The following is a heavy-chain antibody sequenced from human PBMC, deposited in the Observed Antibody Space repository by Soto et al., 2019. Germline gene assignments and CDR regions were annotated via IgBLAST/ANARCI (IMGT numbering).Heavy chain of an antibody. V-gene: IGHV1-3*01. CDR2: INAGNGNT. CDR1: GYTFTSYA. J-gene: IGHJ3*02. CDR3: ARDRGRYYYDSSGYHDAFDI. Sequence: ASVKVSCKASGYTFTSYAMHWVRQAPGQRLEWMGWINAGNGNTKYSQKFQGRVTITRDTSASTAYMELSSLRSEDTAVYYCARDRGRYYYDSSGYHDAFDIWGQGTMVTVSS. D-gene: IGHD3-22*01.